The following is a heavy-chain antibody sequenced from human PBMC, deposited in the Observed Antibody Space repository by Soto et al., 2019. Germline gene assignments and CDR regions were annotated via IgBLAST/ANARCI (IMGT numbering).Heavy chain of an antibody. V-gene: IGHV4-59*01. CDR2: IYYSGST. D-gene: IGHD2-15*01. CDR1: GGSISSYY. CDR3: ARGDIAEYYFDY. Sequence: ETLSLTCTVSGGSISSYYWSWIRQPPGKGLEWIGYIYYSGSTNYNPSLKSRVTISVDTSKNQFSLKLSSVTAADTAVYYCARGDIAEYYFDYWGQGTLVTVSS. J-gene: IGHJ4*02.